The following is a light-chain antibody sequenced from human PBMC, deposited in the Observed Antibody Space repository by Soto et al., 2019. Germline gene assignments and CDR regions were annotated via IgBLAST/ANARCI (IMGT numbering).Light chain of an antibody. V-gene: IGKV3-20*01. Sequence: IVLTQSPGTLSLSPGERATLSFSASQYVSTTFFAWYQQKPGQAPRLLIYGTSNRATGIPDRFSGSESWTDFTLTISRPETVDFAVYYCKTYGSSPLTFGGGTRMEIK. CDR2: GTS. J-gene: IGKJ4*01. CDR3: KTYGSSPLT. CDR1: QYVSTTF.